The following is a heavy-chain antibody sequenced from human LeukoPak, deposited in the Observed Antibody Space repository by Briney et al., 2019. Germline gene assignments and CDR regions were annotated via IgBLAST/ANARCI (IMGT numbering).Heavy chain of an antibody. D-gene: IGHD7-27*01. Sequence: ASVKVSCKASGGTFSSYAISWVRQAPGQGLEWMGGIIPIFGTANYAQKFQGRVTITADKSTSTAYMELSSLRSEDTAVYYCARGSLGINYYYYYMDVWGKGTTVTVSS. V-gene: IGHV1-69*06. CDR3: ARGSLGINYYYYYMDV. CDR2: IIPIFGTA. CDR1: GGTFSSYA. J-gene: IGHJ6*03.